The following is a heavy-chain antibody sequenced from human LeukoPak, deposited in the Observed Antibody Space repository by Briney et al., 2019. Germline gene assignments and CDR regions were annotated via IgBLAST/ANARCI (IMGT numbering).Heavy chain of an antibody. CDR2: ISYDGSNK. V-gene: IGHV3-30*03. J-gene: IGHJ1*01. CDR3: ATDAYFDMRGGPRR. Sequence: GGYLRLSCAASGFIFKNYGMHWVRQAPGQGLQWVAVISYDGSNKYYGDSVKGRFTISRDNSKNTLFLELNSLRAEDTAVYYCATDAYFDMRGGPRRWGQGTLVSVSS. D-gene: IGHD3-9*01. CDR1: GFIFKNYG.